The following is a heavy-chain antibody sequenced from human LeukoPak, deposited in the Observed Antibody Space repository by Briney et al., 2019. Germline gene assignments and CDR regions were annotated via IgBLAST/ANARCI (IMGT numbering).Heavy chain of an antibody. CDR3: ARRSSYDGHFDY. J-gene: IGHJ4*02. V-gene: IGHV4-34*01. CDR2: INHSGST. D-gene: IGHD3-22*01. Sequence: SETLSLTCTVSGGSISSYYWSWIRQPPGKGLEWIGEINHSGSTNYNPSLKSRVTISVDTSKNQFSLKLSSVTAADTAVYYCARRSSYDGHFDYWGQGTLVTVSS. CDR1: GGSISSYY.